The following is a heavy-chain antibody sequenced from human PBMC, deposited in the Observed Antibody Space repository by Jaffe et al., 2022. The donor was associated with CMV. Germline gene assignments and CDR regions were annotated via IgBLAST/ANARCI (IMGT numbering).Heavy chain of an antibody. CDR2: ISGSGDGT. Sequence: EVQLVESGGSLVQPGGSLRLSCAASGFTFSTYIFSWVRQAPGKGLEWVSSISGSGDGTYNAQSVKGRFTISRDNSRNTLYLDMKSLRVEDTAIYYCARRRGAGSWYIDYWGQGTLVTVSS. CDR1: GFTFSTYI. D-gene: IGHD6-13*01. CDR3: ARRRGAGSWYIDY. V-gene: IGHV3-23*04. J-gene: IGHJ4*02.